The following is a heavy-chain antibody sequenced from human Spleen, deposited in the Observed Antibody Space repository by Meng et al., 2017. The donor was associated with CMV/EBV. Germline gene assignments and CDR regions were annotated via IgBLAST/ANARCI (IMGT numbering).Heavy chain of an antibody. CDR2: MNAGNGDT. CDR1: RCTFANCA. CDR3: ARVAAWHFDY. V-gene: IGHV1-3*01. J-gene: IGHJ4*02. Sequence: SCKASRCTFANCALQWVRQAPGQRLGCMRWMNAGNGDTRYSRKFQGRVTITRNTSATTANMELDSLGSEDTAVYYCARVAAWHFDYWGQGTLVTVSS. D-gene: IGHD5-24*01.